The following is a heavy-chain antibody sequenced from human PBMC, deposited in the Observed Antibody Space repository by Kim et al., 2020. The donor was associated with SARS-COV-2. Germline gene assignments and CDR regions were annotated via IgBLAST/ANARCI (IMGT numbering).Heavy chain of an antibody. CDR3: AGVWGANYYASSGSLGY. D-gene: IGHD3-22*01. Sequence: KSRFTISRDNAKNSLYLQMNSLRAEDTAVYYCAGVWGANYYASSGSLGYWGQGTLVTVSS. J-gene: IGHJ4*02. V-gene: IGHV3-11*06.